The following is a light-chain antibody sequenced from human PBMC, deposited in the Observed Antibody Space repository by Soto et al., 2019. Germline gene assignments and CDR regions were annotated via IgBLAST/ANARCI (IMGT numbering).Light chain of an antibody. Sequence: EIVLTQSPGTVSLSPGERATLSCRASQSVSSRNLAWYRQKPGQAPSLLIFGASNRATGIPDRFSGSGSGTDFTLNISRLEPEACAVYYCLRYGDSPPAYTFGQGTKLEIK. CDR3: LRYGDSPPAYT. J-gene: IGKJ2*01. CDR1: QSVSSRN. CDR2: GAS. V-gene: IGKV3-20*01.